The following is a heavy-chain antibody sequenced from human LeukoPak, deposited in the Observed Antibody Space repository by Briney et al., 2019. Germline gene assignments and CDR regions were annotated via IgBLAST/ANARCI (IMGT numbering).Heavy chain of an antibody. Sequence: GGSLRLSCAASGFTFSSYSMNWVRQAPGKGLEWVSSISSSSSYIYYADSVKGRFTISRDNAQNSLYLQMNSLGAEDTAIYYCTRLRSAQLRKFDHDQWGQGTLVTVSS. J-gene: IGHJ4*02. D-gene: IGHD3-9*01. CDR2: ISSSSSYI. CDR1: GFTFSSYS. V-gene: IGHV3-21*01. CDR3: TRLRSAQLRKFDHDQ.